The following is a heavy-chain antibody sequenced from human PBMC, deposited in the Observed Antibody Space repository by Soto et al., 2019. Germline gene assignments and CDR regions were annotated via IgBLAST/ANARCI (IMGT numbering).Heavy chain of an antibody. J-gene: IGHJ5*02. CDR2: IHHSGST. V-gene: IGHV4-4*02. Sequence: SETPSLTCAVSGGSISSSNWWNWVRQPPGKGLEWIGEIHHSGSTNYNPSLKSRVTISVDKSKNQFSLKLNSVTAADTAVYYCARVRQGCSSTSCYFDPWGQGTLVTVSS. D-gene: IGHD2-2*01. CDR3: ARVRQGCSSTSCYFDP. CDR1: GGSISSSNW.